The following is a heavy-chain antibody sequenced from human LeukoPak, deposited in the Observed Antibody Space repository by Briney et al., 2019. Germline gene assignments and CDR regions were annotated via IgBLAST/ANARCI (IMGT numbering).Heavy chain of an antibody. CDR2: INPSGGST. CDR1: GYTFTSYY. V-gene: IGHV1-46*01. CDR3: ASLGSYGSSYFDY. Sequence: GASVKVSCKASGYTFTSYYMNWVRQAPGQGLEWMGIINPSGGSTSYAQKFQGRVTMTRDMSTATVYMELSSLRSEDPAVYYCASLGSYGSSYFDYWGQGTLVTVSS. J-gene: IGHJ4*02. D-gene: IGHD5-18*01.